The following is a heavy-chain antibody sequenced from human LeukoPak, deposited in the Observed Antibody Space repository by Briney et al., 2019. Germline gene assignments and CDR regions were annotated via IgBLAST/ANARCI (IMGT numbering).Heavy chain of an antibody. CDR1: GFTLSNYW. Sequence: PGGSLRLSCAASGFTLSNYWMHWVRQAPGKGLVWVSRITSDGSSTNYADSVKGQFTISRDNAKNTLYLQMNSLRAEDTAVYYCVRSSGLPDYWGQGTLVTVSS. CDR3: VRSSGLPDY. D-gene: IGHD2-15*01. J-gene: IGHJ4*02. V-gene: IGHV3-74*01. CDR2: ITSDGSST.